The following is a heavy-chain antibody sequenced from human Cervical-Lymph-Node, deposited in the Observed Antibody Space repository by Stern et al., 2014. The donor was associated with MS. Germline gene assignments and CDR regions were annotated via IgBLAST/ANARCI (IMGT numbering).Heavy chain of an antibody. J-gene: IGHJ5*02. CDR3: VRDRYGTTGTNWFDP. CDR2: IKHGGSEQ. V-gene: IGHV3-7*01. CDR1: GFTFSYYW. D-gene: IGHD1-1*01. Sequence: EEQLVESGGGLVQPGGSLRLSCEASGFTFSYYWMAWVRQAPGKGLEWVANIKHGGSEQCYVDSVKGRFTISRDNAKILVYLQMNSLRAEYTAVYYCVRDRYGTTGTNWFDPWGRGTLVTVSS.